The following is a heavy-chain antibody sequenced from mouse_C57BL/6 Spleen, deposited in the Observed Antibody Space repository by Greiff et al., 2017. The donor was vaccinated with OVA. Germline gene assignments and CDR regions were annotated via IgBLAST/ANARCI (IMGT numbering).Heavy chain of an antibody. CDR2: INYDGSST. V-gene: IGHV5-16*01. D-gene: IGHD2-3*01. CDR3: ARVDGYYDYAMDY. Sequence: EVKVVESEGGLVQPGSSMKLSCTASGFTFSDYYMAWVRQVPEKGLEWVANINYDGSSTYYLDSLKSRFIISRDNAKNILYLQMSSLKSEDTATYYCARVDGYYDYAMDYWGQGTSVTVSS. CDR1: GFTFSDYY. J-gene: IGHJ4*01.